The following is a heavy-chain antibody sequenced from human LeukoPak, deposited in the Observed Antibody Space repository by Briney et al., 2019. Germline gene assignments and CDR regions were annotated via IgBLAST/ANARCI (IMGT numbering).Heavy chain of an antibody. J-gene: IGHJ4*02. CDR1: GFSFTNYA. D-gene: IGHD3-9*01. Sequence: GGSLRLSCAASGFSFTNYAMSWVRQAPGKGLEWVSGLSGSGANTYYADSVKGRFTISRDNSKNTMYLQMNSLRAEDTAVYYCAKCQYYNILTGYYRPLDSWGQGTLVAVSS. V-gene: IGHV3-23*01. CDR2: LSGSGANT. CDR3: AKCQYYNILTGYYRPLDS.